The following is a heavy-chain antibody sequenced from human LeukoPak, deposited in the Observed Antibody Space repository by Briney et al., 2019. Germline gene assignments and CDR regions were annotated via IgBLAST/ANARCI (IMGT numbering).Heavy chain of an antibody. CDR1: GGTFSSYT. V-gene: IGHV1-69*02. CDR3: ARGSPVTTVALDY. Sequence: GASVKLSCKASGGTFSSYTISWVRQAPGQGLEWMGRIIPILGIANYAQKFQGRVTITADKSTSTAYMELSSLRSEDTAVYYCARGSPVTTVALDYWGKGTLVTVSS. J-gene: IGHJ4*02. CDR2: IIPILGIA. D-gene: IGHD4-17*01.